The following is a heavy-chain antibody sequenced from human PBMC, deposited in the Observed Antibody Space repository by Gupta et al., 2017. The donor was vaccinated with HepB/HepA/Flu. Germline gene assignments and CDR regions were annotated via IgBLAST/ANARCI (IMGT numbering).Heavy chain of an antibody. CDR1: GASSAHYS. J-gene: IGHJ4*02. Sequence: QWVAGLLKPSKTLSHTCVLYGASSAHYSWRWIRQCLGRGLEWSGENNDRGRTNYIPSLQNRITISLDTSKSQISLTLTSVTAAETPVYYGATYGGRAMAQIDYWGQGTLVTVSS. V-gene: IGHV4-34*01. CDR2: NNDRGRT. D-gene: IGHD5-18*01. CDR3: ATYGGRAMAQIDY.